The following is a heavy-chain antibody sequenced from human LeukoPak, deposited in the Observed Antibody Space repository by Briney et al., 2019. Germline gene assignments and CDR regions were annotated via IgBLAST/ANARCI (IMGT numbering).Heavy chain of an antibody. CDR1: GFTSSSYW. CDR3: AREGSSWYMYYYYYMDV. Sequence: GGSLRLSCAASGFTSSSYWMSWVRQAPGKRLEWVANIKQDGSEKYYVDSVKGRFTISRDNAKNSLYLQMNSLRAEDTAVYYCAREGSSWYMYYYYYMDVWGKGTTVTVSS. CDR2: IKQDGSEK. J-gene: IGHJ6*03. D-gene: IGHD6-13*01. V-gene: IGHV3-7*01.